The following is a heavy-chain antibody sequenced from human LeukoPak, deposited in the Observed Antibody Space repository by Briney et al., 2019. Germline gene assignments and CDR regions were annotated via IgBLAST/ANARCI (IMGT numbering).Heavy chain of an antibody. CDR2: INPNSGGT. D-gene: IGHD2-8*01. Sequence: GASVKVSCKASGYTFTDYYMQWVRQAPGQGLEWMGWINPNSGGTNYAQKFQGRVTMTRDTSISTAYMELSRLRSDDTAVYYCARASCTNGVYTTNFDYWGQGTLVTVSS. J-gene: IGHJ4*02. V-gene: IGHV1-2*02. CDR3: ARASCTNGVYTTNFDY. CDR1: GYTFTDYY.